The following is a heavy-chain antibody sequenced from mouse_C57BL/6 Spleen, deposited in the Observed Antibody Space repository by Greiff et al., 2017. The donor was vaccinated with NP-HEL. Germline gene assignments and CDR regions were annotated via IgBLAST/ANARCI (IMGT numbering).Heavy chain of an antibody. CDR3: AIEIYYEYDAVAY. J-gene: IGHJ3*01. V-gene: IGHV1-74*01. CDR2: IHPSDSDT. CDR1: GYTFTSYW. D-gene: IGHD2-4*01. Sequence: QVQLQQPGAELVKPGASVKVSCKASGYTFTSYWMHWVKQRPGQGLEWIGRIHPSDSDTNYNQKFKGTATLTVDKSSSTAYMQLSSLTSEDSAVYYCAIEIYYEYDAVAYWGQGTLVTVSA.